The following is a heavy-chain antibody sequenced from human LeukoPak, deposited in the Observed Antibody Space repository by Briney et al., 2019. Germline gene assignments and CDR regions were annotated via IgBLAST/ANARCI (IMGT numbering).Heavy chain of an antibody. CDR2: INWNGGST. CDR1: GFTFDDYG. J-gene: IGHJ5*02. Sequence: PGGSLRLSCAASGFTFDDYGMSWVRQAPGKGLEWVSGINWNGGSTGYADSVEGRFTISRDNAKNSLYLQMNSLRAEDTALYYCVRSTDYGGNSGGNWFDPWGQGTLVTVSS. D-gene: IGHD4-23*01. CDR3: VRSTDYGGNSGGNWFDP. V-gene: IGHV3-20*04.